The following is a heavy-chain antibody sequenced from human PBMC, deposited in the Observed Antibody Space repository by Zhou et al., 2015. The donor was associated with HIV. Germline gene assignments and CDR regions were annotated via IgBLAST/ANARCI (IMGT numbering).Heavy chain of an antibody. CDR3: ARGTTVVTYFYFDY. CDR2: IIPIFGTA. Sequence: VQSQVQLVQSGAEVKVSCKASGGTFSSYAISWVRQAPGQGLEWMGGIIPIFGTANYAQKFQGRVTITADESTSTAYMELSSLRSEDTAVYYCARGTTVVTYFYFDYWGQGTLVTVSS. CDR1: GGTFSSYA. J-gene: IGHJ4*02. D-gene: IGHD4-23*01. V-gene: IGHV1-69*01.